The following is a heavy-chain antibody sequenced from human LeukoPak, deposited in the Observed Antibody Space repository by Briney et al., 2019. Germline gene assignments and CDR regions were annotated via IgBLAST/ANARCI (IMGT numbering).Heavy chain of an antibody. CDR1: GFTLSSDY. Sequence: GGSLRLSCAASGFTLSSDYMSWVRQAPGKGLEWVSVIYSGGSTYYADSVKGRFTISRDNSKNTLYLQMNSLRAEDTAVYYCARSSGIAVAGNYYFDYWGQGTLVTVSS. V-gene: IGHV3-53*01. D-gene: IGHD6-19*01. CDR2: IYSGGST. J-gene: IGHJ4*02. CDR3: ARSSGIAVAGNYYFDY.